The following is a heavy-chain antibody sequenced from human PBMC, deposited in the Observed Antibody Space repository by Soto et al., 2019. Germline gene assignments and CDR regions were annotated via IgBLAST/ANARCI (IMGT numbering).Heavy chain of an antibody. J-gene: IGHJ4*02. CDR2: ISSSSSTI. CDR1: GVTFSSYS. CDR3: ARDRPIYSGYDRLDY. D-gene: IGHD5-12*01. V-gene: IGHV3-48*02. Sequence: GGSLRLSCAASGVTFSSYSMNWVRQAPGKGLEWVSYISSSSSTIYYADSVKGRFTISRDNAKNSLNLQMNSLRDEDTAVYYCARDRPIYSGYDRLDYWGQGTLVTVSS.